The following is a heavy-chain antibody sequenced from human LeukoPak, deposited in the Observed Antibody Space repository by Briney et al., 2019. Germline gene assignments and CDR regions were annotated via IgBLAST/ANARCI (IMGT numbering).Heavy chain of an antibody. CDR1: GFTFNNVW. CDR2: IKSKTNGGTT. V-gene: IGHV3-15*07. Sequence: GGSLRLSCAASGFTFNNVWMNWGRQAPGKGLEWVGRIKSKTNGGTTEYAAPVKGRFTILRDDSKNTLYLQVNSLKVEDTAVYYCTTDLKESGSDTTTGFQYWGQGTLVTVSS. D-gene: IGHD1-26*01. CDR3: TTDLKESGSDTTTGFQY. J-gene: IGHJ4*02.